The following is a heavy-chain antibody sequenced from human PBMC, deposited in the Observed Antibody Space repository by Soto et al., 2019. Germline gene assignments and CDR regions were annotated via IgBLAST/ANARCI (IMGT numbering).Heavy chain of an antibody. J-gene: IGHJ6*04. Sequence: SETLSLTCAVYGGSFSGYYWSWIRQPPGKGLEWIGEINHSGSTNYNPSLKSRVTISVDASKNQFSLKRSSVTAADTAVYYCATGRTWRKYYYGSGSYYNSGINYYGMDVWGKGTTVTVSS. V-gene: IGHV4-34*01. D-gene: IGHD3-10*01. CDR2: INHSGST. CDR3: ATGRTWRKYYYGSGSYYNSGINYYGMDV. CDR1: GGSFSGYY.